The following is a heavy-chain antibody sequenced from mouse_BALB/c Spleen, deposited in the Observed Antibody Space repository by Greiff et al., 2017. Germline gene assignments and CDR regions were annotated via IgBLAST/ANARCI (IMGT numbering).Heavy chain of an antibody. D-gene: IGHD2-1*01. CDR3: ARVDYGNLYAMDY. V-gene: IGHV2-6-7*01. CDR1: GFSLTGYG. CDR2: IWGDGST. Sequence: VHLVESGPGLVAPSQSLSITCTVSGFSLTGYGVNWVRQPPGKGLEWLGMIWGDGSTDYNSALKSRLSICKDNSKCQVLLKMNSMQTDDTARYYCARVDYGNLYAMDYWGRGTSVTVSS. J-gene: IGHJ4*01.